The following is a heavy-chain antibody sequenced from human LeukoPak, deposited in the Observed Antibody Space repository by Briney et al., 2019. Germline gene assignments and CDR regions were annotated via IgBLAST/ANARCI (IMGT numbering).Heavy chain of an antibody. J-gene: IGHJ4*02. CDR2: INHSGST. CDR1: GGSFSGYY. D-gene: IGHD6-6*01. CDR3: ASMYSSSSRNPYFDY. V-gene: IGHV4-34*01. Sequence: PSETLSLTCAVYGGSFSGYYWSWIRQPPGKGLEWIGEINHSGSTNYNPSLKSRVTISVDKSKNQFSLKLSSVTAADTAVYYCASMYSSSSRNPYFDYWGQGTLVTVSS.